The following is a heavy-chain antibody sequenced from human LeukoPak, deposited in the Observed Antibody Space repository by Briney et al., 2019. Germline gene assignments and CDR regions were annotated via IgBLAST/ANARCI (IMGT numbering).Heavy chain of an antibody. Sequence: SVKVSCKASGFTFTSSAVQWVRQARGQRLEWIGWIVVGSGNTNYAQKFQERVTITRDMSTSTAYMELSSLRSEDTAVYYCAADGSGSYFHYYYGMDVWGQGTTVTVSS. J-gene: IGHJ6*02. CDR1: GFTFTSSA. CDR2: IVVGSGNT. V-gene: IGHV1-58*01. CDR3: AADGSGSYFHYYYGMDV. D-gene: IGHD3-10*01.